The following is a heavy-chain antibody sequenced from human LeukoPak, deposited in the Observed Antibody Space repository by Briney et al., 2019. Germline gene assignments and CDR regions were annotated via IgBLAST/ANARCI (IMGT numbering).Heavy chain of an antibody. Sequence: GGSLRLSCAASGFTFDDYAMHWVRQAPGKGLEWVSGISWNSGSIGYADSVKGRFTISRDNAKNSLYLQMNSLRAEDTALNYCAKDIYDSSGPIDYWGQGTLVTVSS. J-gene: IGHJ4*02. CDR3: AKDIYDSSGPIDY. V-gene: IGHV3-9*01. D-gene: IGHD3-22*01. CDR1: GFTFDDYA. CDR2: ISWNSGSI.